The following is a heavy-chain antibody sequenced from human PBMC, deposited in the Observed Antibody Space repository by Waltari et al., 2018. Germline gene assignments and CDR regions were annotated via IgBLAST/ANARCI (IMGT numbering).Heavy chain of an antibody. CDR2: ISHSGTT. CDR3: ARQEIIVEVTGDAFDI. Sequence: QVQLQQWGAGLLKPSETLSLTCAVYGGSFSGYYWSWIRQPPGKGVEWIGEISHSGTTTYNPSPKSRVTISLDTSKNQFSLKLSSVTAADTAVYYCARQEIIVEVTGDAFDIWGQGTMVTVSS. CDR1: GGSFSGYY. V-gene: IGHV4-34*01. J-gene: IGHJ3*02. D-gene: IGHD2-21*02.